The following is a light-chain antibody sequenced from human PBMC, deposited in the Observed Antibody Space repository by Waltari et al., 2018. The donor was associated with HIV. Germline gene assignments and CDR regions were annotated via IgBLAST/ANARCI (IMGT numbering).Light chain of an antibody. Sequence: AIQLTQSPSSLSACVGDRVTITCRASQGISSALAWYQQKPGKATKVLIYDASKLKSGVPSRFSGSGSGTDFSLTVSSLQPEDFATYYCQQFYTYPLTFGGGTKVEIK. V-gene: IGKV1-13*02. CDR1: QGISSA. J-gene: IGKJ4*01. CDR3: QQFYTYPLT. CDR2: DAS.